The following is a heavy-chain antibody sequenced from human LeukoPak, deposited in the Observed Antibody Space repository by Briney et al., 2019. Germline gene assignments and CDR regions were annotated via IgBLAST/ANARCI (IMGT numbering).Heavy chain of an antibody. CDR3: ARDRGAYDILTGYYRYYYYGMDV. J-gene: IGHJ6*02. Sequence: GGSLRLSCAASGFSVSSNYMTWVRQAPGKGLEWVSVIYSGGSTYYADSVKGRFTISRDNSKNTLYLQMNSLRAEDTAVYYCARDRGAYDILTGYYRYYYYGMDVWGQGTTVTVSS. D-gene: IGHD3-9*01. CDR1: GFSVSSNY. CDR2: IYSGGST. V-gene: IGHV3-66*01.